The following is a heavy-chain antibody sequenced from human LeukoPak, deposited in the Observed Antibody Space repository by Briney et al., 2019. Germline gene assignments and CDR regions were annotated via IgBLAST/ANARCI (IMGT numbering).Heavy chain of an antibody. CDR1: GGSISSGGYY. J-gene: IGHJ4*02. D-gene: IGHD1-1*01. V-gene: IGHV4-31*03. CDR2: IYYSGST. CDR3: ASGDNDPLFDY. Sequence: LSLTCTVSGGSISSGGYYWSWIRQHPGKGLEWTGSIYYSGSTNYNPSLQGRVTISLDTSRNQFSLKLSSVTAADTAVYYCASGDNDPLFDYWGQGTLVTVSS.